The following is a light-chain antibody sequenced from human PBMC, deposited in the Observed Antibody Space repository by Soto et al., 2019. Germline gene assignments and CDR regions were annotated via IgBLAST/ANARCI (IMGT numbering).Light chain of an antibody. CDR2: WAS. CDR1: QSVLYSSNNKNY. J-gene: IGKJ1*01. V-gene: IGKV4-1*01. Sequence: DIVMTQSPDSLAVSLGERATINCKSSQSVLYSSNNKNYLAWYQQKPGQPPKALIYWASTRESGVPDRFSGSGSVTDFTLTISSLQAEDVAVYYCQQYYTTPWTVGQGTKVEIK. CDR3: QQYYTTPWT.